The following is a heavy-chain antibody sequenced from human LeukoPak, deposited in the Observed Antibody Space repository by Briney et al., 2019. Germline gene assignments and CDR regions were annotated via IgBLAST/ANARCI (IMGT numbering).Heavy chain of an antibody. D-gene: IGHD3-9*01. V-gene: IGHV4-59*01. CDR3: ARGGTSGYFVYDAFDI. J-gene: IGHJ3*02. CDR1: GGSISSYY. Sequence: PSETLSLTCTVSGGSISSYYWSWIRQPPGKGLEWIGYIYYSGSTNYNPSLKSRVTISVDTSKNQFSLKLSSVTAADKAVYYCARGGTSGYFVYDAFDIWGQGTMVTVSS. CDR2: IYYSGST.